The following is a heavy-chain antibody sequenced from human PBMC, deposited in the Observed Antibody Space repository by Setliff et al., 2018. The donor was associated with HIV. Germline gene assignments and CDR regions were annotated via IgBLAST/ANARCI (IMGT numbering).Heavy chain of an antibody. CDR3: ASARIPTGGTSTSFDF. CDR1: GYTLSELS. Sequence: ASVKVSCKVSGYTLSELSMHWVRQAPGKGLEWMGGFDPEDVETIYADSVKGRFTISRDNSKNTLYLQVNSLRPEDTAVYYCASARIPTGGTSTSFDFWGQGTLVTVSS. CDR2: FDPEDVET. V-gene: IGHV1-24*01. D-gene: IGHD1-1*01. J-gene: IGHJ4*02.